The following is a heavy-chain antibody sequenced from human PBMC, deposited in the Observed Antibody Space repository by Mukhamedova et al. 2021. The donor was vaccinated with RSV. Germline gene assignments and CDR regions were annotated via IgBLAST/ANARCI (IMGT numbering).Heavy chain of an antibody. J-gene: IGHJ6*02. D-gene: IGHD5/OR15-5a*01. CDR1: W. V-gene: IGHV3-7*01. Sequence: WMSWVRRAPGKGLEWVANIKQDGSEQYYGDSVKGRFTISRDNAHNSVFLQMSGLRAEDSAVYYCARWDVVLSTGRHALDVWGQG. CDR2: IKQDGSEQ. CDR3: ARWDVVLSTGRHALDV.